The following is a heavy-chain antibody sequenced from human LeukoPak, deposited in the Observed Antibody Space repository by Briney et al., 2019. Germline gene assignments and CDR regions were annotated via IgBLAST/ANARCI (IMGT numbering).Heavy chain of an antibody. V-gene: IGHV4-31*03. CDR3: ARYVVWGYYGSGAFDP. J-gene: IGHJ5*02. Sequence: SETLSLTCTVSGGSISSGGYYWSWIRQHPGKGLEWIGYIYYSGSTYYNPSLKCRVTISVDTSKNQFSLKLSSVTAADTAVYYCARYVVWGYYGSGAFDPWGQGTLVTVSS. CDR1: GGSISSGGYY. D-gene: IGHD3-10*01. CDR2: IYYSGST.